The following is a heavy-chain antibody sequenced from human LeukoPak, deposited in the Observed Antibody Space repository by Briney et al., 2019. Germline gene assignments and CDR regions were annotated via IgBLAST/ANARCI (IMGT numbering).Heavy chain of an antibody. J-gene: IGHJ4*02. CDR3: ARAYDSWSAYYFDY. Sequence: PGGSLRLSCAASGFTVSSNYMSWVRQAPGKGLEWVSVIYSGDSTYYADSVKGRFTISRDNSKNTLYLQMNSLRAEDTAVYYCARAYDSWSAYYFDYWGQGTLVTVSS. CDR1: GFTVSSNY. V-gene: IGHV3-53*01. D-gene: IGHD3-3*01. CDR2: IYSGDST.